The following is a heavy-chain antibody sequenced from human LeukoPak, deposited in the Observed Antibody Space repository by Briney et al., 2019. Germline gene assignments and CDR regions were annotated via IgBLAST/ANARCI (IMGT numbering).Heavy chain of an antibody. D-gene: IGHD5-18*01. J-gene: IGHJ5*02. V-gene: IGHV3-23*01. Sequence: GGSLRLSCAASGFTFSSYAMSWVRQAPGKGLEWVSAISGSGGSTYYADSVKGRFTISRDNSKNTLYLQMNSLRAEDTVVYYCAKDGYSYGYNWFDPWGQGTLVTVSS. CDR2: ISGSGGST. CDR1: GFTFSSYA. CDR3: AKDGYSYGYNWFDP.